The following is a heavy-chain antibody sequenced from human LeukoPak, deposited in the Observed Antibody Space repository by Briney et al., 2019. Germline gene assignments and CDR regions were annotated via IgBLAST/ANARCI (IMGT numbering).Heavy chain of an antibody. J-gene: IGHJ4*02. CDR1: GDSVSSNSAA. V-gene: IGHV6-1*01. CDR2: TYYRSKWYN. Sequence: PSQTLSLTCAISGDSVSSNSAAWNWIRQSPSRGLEWLGRTYYRSKWYNDYAVSVKSRITINRDSSKKQSSLQLNSVTPEDTAVYYCARSRSVAGTEEGFDYWGQGILVTVSS. D-gene: IGHD6-19*01. CDR3: ARSRSVAGTEEGFDY.